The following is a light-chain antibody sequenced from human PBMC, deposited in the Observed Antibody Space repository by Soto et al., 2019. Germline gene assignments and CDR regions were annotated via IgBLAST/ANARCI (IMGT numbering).Light chain of an antibody. CDR1: SSNIGAGYD. J-gene: IGLJ3*02. Sequence: QSVLTQPPSVSGAPGQRVTISCTGSSSNIGAGYDVHWYQQLPGTAPKLLIYGNSNRPSGVPDRFSGSTSGTSASLAITGLQAPGEADYYCQSYDSSLSGWVFGGGTKLTVL. CDR3: QSYDSSLSGWV. V-gene: IGLV1-40*01. CDR2: GNS.